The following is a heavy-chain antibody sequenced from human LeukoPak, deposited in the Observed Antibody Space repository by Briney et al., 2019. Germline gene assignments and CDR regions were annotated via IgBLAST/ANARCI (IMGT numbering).Heavy chain of an antibody. CDR1: GYTFTGYY. CDR3: ARGGIAAAGHYYYYYMDV. CDR2: INPNSGGA. Sequence: GASVKVSCKASGYTFTGYYMHWVRQAPGQGLEWMGWINPNSGGANYAQKFQGRVTMTRDTSISTAYMELSRLRSDDTAVYYCARGGIAAAGHYYYYYMDVWGKGTTVTVSS. J-gene: IGHJ6*03. D-gene: IGHD6-13*01. V-gene: IGHV1-2*02.